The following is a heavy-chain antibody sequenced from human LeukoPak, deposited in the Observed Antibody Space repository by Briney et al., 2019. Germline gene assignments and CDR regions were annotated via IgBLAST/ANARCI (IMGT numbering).Heavy chain of an antibody. D-gene: IGHD3-10*01. CDR3: ARESTSAYYFDY. Sequence: PSQTLSLTCTVSGGSISSGGYYWSWLRQPPGKGLEWIGYIYHSGSTYYNASLKSRVTISVDRSKNQFSLKLSSVTAADTAVYYCARESTSAYYFDYWGQGTLVTVSS. CDR2: IYHSGST. CDR1: GGSISSGGYY. J-gene: IGHJ4*02. V-gene: IGHV4-30-2*01.